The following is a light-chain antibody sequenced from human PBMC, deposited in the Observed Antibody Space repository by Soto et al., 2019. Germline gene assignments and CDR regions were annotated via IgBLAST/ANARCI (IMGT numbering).Light chain of an antibody. V-gene: IGKV3-20*01. J-gene: IGKJ1*01. CDR3: QQSGDSQWT. Sequence: EIVMTQSPGTLSVSPGERATLSCRASQSVSSIYLAWYQQRPGQAPRLLIYGASSRATGIPDRFSGSGSGMDFTLTISSLAPEDFAVYYCQQSGDSQWTFGQGTKVDIK. CDR1: QSVSSIY. CDR2: GAS.